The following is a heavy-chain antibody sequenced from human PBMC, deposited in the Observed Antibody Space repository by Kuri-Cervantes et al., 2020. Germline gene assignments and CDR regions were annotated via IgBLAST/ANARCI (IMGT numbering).Heavy chain of an antibody. CDR1: GFSLSTSGVG. V-gene: IGHV2-5*02. Sequence: SGPTLVKPTQTLTLTCTFSGFSLSTSGVGVGWIRQPPGKALEWLALIFWDDDKRYSPSLKGRLTITKDTSKNQVVLTVTNLDPVDTATYYCARIRKYQLLYGMDVWGQGTTVTVSS. CDR2: IFWDDDK. D-gene: IGHD2-2*01. CDR3: ARIRKYQLLYGMDV. J-gene: IGHJ6*02.